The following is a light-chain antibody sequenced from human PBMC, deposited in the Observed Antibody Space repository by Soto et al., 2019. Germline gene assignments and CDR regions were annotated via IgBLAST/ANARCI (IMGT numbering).Light chain of an antibody. Sequence: DMVLTQSPDSLSVSLGERATISCKSSQSVLYSSINRNYLAWYRQRPRQPPELLIYWATTRNSGVPDRFSGSGSGTNFTLTISRLQTEDVAVYYCQYYFRSPYTFGLGTKLEIK. CDR3: QYYFRSPYT. CDR1: QSVLYSSINRNY. V-gene: IGKV4-1*01. J-gene: IGKJ2*01. CDR2: WAT.